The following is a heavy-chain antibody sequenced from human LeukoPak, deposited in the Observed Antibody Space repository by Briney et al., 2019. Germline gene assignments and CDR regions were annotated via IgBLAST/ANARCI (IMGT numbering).Heavy chain of an antibody. Sequence: APVKVSCKASGSPFTSYGLSWVRRAPRQGVEWMGWIIAYNGNTNYSQKLQGRVTMTTDTSTSTAYMELRSLRSDDTAIYYCARASSGSSSWSDFDYWGQGTLVTVSS. J-gene: IGHJ4*02. D-gene: IGHD6-13*01. V-gene: IGHV1-18*01. CDR3: ARASSGSSSWSDFDY. CDR1: GSPFTSYG. CDR2: IIAYNGNT.